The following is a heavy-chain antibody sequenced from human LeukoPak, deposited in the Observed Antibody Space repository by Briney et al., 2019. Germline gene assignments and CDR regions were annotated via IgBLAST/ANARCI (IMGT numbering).Heavy chain of an antibody. CDR3: ATDNWNYVSDI. CDR2: ISSSSSYI. Sequence: GGSLRLSCTASGFTFSDAWMSWVRQAPGKGLEWVSSISSSSSYIYYADSVKGRFTISRDNAKNSLYLQMNSLRAEDTAVYYCATDNWNYVSDIWGQGTMVTVSS. D-gene: IGHD1-7*01. CDR1: GFTFSDAW. J-gene: IGHJ3*02. V-gene: IGHV3-21*01.